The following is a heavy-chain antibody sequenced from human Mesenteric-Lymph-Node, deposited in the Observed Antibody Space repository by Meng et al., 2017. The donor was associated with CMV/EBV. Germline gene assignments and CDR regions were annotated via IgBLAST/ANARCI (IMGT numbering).Heavy chain of an antibody. CDR3: ARDNIRATGTTPDFDS. D-gene: IGHD1-1*01. J-gene: IGHJ4*02. CDR2: IWYDESKK. V-gene: IGHV3-33*01. Sequence: SGVTVSRFGRHWGSKAQGKGLEWVKFIWYDESKKFYSDSVKGRFTVSRDDSKNKVYLQMKSLRVEDTAVYFCARDNIRATGTTPDFDSWGQGTLVTVSS. CDR1: GVTVSRFG.